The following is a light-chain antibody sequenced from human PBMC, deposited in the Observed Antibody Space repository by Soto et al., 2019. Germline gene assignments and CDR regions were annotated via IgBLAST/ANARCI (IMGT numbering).Light chain of an antibody. CDR1: QSVSSN. Sequence: ETVMTPSPATLSVSPGERATLSCRASQSVSSNLAWYQQKPGQAPRLLIYGASIRATGIPARFSGSGSGTDFTLTISRLQSEDFAVYYCQQYNNWPPTTFGQGTKVDIK. V-gene: IGKV3D-15*01. J-gene: IGKJ1*01. CDR3: QQYNNWPPTT. CDR2: GAS.